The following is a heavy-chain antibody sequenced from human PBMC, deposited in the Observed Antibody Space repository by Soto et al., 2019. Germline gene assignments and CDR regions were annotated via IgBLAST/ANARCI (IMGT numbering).Heavy chain of an antibody. V-gene: IGHV1-2*04. CDR1: GSTFTGYY. Sequence: QVQLVQSGAEVKKPGASVKVSCKASGSTFTGYYMHWVRQAPGQGLEWMGWINPNSGGTNYPQKFQGWVTMTRDRSISTADRDLGRLSSADTAVYYCAREGAGLGESLYFDYWGQGTLVTVSS. CDR3: AREGAGLGESLYFDY. CDR2: INPNSGGT. D-gene: IGHD3-16*01. J-gene: IGHJ4*02.